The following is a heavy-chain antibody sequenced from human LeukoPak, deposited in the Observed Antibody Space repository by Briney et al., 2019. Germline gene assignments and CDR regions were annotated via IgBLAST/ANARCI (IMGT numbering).Heavy chain of an antibody. CDR1: GYTFTGYY. Sequence: ASVKVSCTASGYTFTGYYMHWVRQAPGQGLEWMGWIHPNSGTTKYAQRFQGRVTATSESSISRVYMELSRLRSDDTAVYYCARWGKYYYDSSGYYYWGQGTLVSVSS. V-gene: IGHV1-2*02. J-gene: IGHJ4*02. D-gene: IGHD3-22*01. CDR3: ARWGKYYYDSSGYYY. CDR2: IHPNSGTT.